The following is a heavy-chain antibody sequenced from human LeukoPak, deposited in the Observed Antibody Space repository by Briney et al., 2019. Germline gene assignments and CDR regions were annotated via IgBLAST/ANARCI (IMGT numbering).Heavy chain of an antibody. Sequence: SETLSLTCTVSGGSISSYYWSWIRQPPGKGLEWIWYIYYDWSTNYNPSLKSRVTISVDTSKNQFSLKLSSVTAADTAVYYCARHSRYYGSGSYYLDRIYYFDYWGQGTLVTVSS. CDR2: IYYDWST. CDR1: GGSISSYY. V-gene: IGHV4-59*08. CDR3: ARHSRYYGSGSYYLDRIYYFDY. J-gene: IGHJ4*02. D-gene: IGHD3-10*01.